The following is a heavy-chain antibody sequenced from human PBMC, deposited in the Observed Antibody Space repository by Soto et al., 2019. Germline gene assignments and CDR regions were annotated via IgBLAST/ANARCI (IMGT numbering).Heavy chain of an antibody. V-gene: IGHV1-69*13. CDR2: IIPIFGTA. Sequence: SVKVSCKASGGTFSSYAISWVRQAPGQGLEWMGGIIPIFGTANYAQKFQGRVTITADESTSTAYMELSSLSFEDTAVYYCARGEYCISTSCYVTPYYYGMDVWGQGTTVTVSS. CDR1: GGTFSSYA. J-gene: IGHJ6*02. CDR3: ARGEYCISTSCYVTPYYYGMDV. D-gene: IGHD2-2*01.